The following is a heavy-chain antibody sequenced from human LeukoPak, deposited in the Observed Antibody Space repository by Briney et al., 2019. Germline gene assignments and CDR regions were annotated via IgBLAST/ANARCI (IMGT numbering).Heavy chain of an antibody. V-gene: IGHV3-48*03. CDR1: GFTFSSYE. D-gene: IGHD3-3*02. CDR3: AREHLTIRGDGLEI. CDR2: ISGSGDSI. J-gene: IGHJ3*02. Sequence: RLGGSLRLSCVASGFTFSSYEFNWVRQAPGKGLEWVSYISGSGDSIYYADSVKGRFTVSRDNARNSLYLQMSSLRAEDTAVYYCAREHLTIRGDGLEIWGQGTVVTVSS.